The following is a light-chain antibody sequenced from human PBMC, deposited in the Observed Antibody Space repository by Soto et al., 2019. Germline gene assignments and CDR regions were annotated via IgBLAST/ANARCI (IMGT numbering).Light chain of an antibody. Sequence: QPVLTQPPSVSGTPGLRVNISCSGGISNIGKDTVNWYQQLPVTAPKLLMFNDDKRPSGVPDRFSGYRSGTSASLAISGLQSDDEAVYFCSTWDDILNGWVFGGGTNLTVL. V-gene: IGLV1-44*01. J-gene: IGLJ3*02. CDR1: ISNIGKDT. CDR3: STWDDILNGWV. CDR2: NDD.